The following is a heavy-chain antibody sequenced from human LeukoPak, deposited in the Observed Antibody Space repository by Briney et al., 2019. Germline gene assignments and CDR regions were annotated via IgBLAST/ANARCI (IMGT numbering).Heavy chain of an antibody. D-gene: IGHD1-14*01. Sequence: PSETLSLTCTVSGDSISSYYWSWIRQPPGKGLEWIGYIYESGRTNHNPSLKSRVTISADTSKNQFSLNLSSVTAADTAVYYCARGGVTLDYWGQGTLVTVSS. CDR2: IYESGRT. J-gene: IGHJ4*02. CDR3: ARGGVTLDY. V-gene: IGHV4-59*01. CDR1: GDSISSYY.